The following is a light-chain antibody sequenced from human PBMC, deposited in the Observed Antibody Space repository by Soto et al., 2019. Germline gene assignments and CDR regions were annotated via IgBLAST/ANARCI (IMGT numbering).Light chain of an antibody. CDR3: AAWDDSLTDYV. V-gene: IGLV1-44*01. CDR1: SSNIGRNT. Sequence: QSVLTQAPSASETPRQRVTISCSGGSSNIGRNTVNWYQQLPGTAPKLLIYSNNRRPSGVPDRFSGSKSGTSASLAISGLQSEDEADYYCAAWDDSLTDYVFGTGTKVTVL. J-gene: IGLJ1*01. CDR2: SNN.